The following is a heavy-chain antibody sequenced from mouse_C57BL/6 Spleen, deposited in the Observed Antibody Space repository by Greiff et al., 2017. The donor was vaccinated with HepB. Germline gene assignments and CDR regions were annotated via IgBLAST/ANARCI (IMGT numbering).Heavy chain of an antibody. V-gene: IGHV1-39*01. J-gene: IGHJ3*01. CDR1: GYSFTDYN. Sequence: EVQLQQSGPELVKPGASVKISCKASGYSFTDYNMNWVKQSNGKSLEWIGVINPNYGTTSYNQKFKGKATLTVDKSSSTAYMQLNSLTSEDSAVYYCARNYYGSSTEWFAYWGQGTLVTVSA. D-gene: IGHD1-1*01. CDR2: INPNYGTT. CDR3: ARNYYGSSTEWFAY.